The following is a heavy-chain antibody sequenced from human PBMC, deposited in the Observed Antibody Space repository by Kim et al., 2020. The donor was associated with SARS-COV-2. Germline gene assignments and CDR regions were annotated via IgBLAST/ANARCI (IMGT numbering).Heavy chain of an antibody. CDR3: VRWGRNEVTSVDAFDI. Sequence: SETLSLTCSVSGASITAYHWNWIRQPPGKGLEWIGFTHYAGGVFYSPSLKNRLTLSVDTSKNQFFLMLNSVTPADTAVYYCVRWGRNEVTSVDAFDIWGQVSMVLVSS. J-gene: IGHJ3*02. CDR2: THYAGGV. D-gene: IGHD4-17*01. V-gene: IGHV4-59*01. CDR1: GASITAYH.